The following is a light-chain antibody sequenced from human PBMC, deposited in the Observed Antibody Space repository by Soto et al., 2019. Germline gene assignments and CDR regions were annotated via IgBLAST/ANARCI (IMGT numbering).Light chain of an antibody. CDR3: QHYGSSPYT. CDR2: AAS. CDR1: QSVNSGY. Sequence: EIVLTQSPGTLSLSPGERATLSCRASQSVNSGYLAWYQQRPGQAPRLLIYAASSRITGIPDRFSGSGSGTDFPLAISRLEPEDLAVYYCQHYGSSPYTCGQGTKLEI. V-gene: IGKV3-20*01. J-gene: IGKJ2*01.